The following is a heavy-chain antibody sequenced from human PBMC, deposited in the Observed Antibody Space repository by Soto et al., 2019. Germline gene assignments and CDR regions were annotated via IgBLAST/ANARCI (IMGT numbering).Heavy chain of an antibody. V-gene: IGHV3-74*01. Sequence: EVQLVESGGGLVQPGGSLRLSCAASGFTFNNYWIHWVRQAPGKGLMWVSRINGDGTTTNYADSVRGRFAISRDNAENTVYLQMNSLRAEDTVLYYCARGVRGHYGKDVWGQGTTVTVSS. CDR2: INGDGTTT. J-gene: IGHJ6*02. CDR1: GFTFNNYW. D-gene: IGHD3-10*01. CDR3: ARGVRGHYGKDV.